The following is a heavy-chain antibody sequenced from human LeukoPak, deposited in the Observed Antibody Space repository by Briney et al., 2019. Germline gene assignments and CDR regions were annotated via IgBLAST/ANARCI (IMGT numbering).Heavy chain of an antibody. Sequence: ASVKVSRQGSGYSLTNYWIGWVRQMPGKDLEWVGIIQPGDSNTKYSPSLQGQLTISADRSIRAASLQWSSLKASDTDTCFLARWPRGSTNCYCDYGGQGTLVTVSS. V-gene: IGHV5-51*01. CDR3: ARWPRGSTNCYCDY. CDR1: GYSLTNYW. J-gene: IGHJ4*02. CDR2: IQPGDSNT. D-gene: IGHD2-2*01.